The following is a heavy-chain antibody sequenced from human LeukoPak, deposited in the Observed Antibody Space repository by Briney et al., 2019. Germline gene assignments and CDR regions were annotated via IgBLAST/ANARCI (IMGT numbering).Heavy chain of an antibody. CDR1: EFTFSSYA. J-gene: IGHJ4*02. V-gene: IGHV3-23*01. CDR2: ISGSGGST. CDR3: ARDQDYSFDY. Sequence: GGSLRLSCAASEFTFSSYAMSWVRQAPGKGLEWVSAISGSGGSTYYADSVKGRFTISRDNSKNTLFLQMNSLRDEDTAVYYCARDQDYSFDYWGQGTLVTVSS.